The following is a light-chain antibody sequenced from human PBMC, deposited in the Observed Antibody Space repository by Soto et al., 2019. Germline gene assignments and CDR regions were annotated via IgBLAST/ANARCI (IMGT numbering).Light chain of an antibody. Sequence: EIVLTQSPGTLSLSPGERATLSCRASQSVSSSYLAWYQQKPGQAPSLLIYGSSSRATGIPDRFRGSGSGTDFTLTISRLEPEDFAVYYCQQYGSSPLFTFGPGTKVDIK. CDR2: GSS. J-gene: IGKJ3*01. CDR1: QSVSSSY. V-gene: IGKV3-20*01. CDR3: QQYGSSPLFT.